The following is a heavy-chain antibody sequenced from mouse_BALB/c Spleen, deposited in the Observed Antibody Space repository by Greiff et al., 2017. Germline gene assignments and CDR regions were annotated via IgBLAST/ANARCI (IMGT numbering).Heavy chain of an antibody. CDR2: INPYNDGT. J-gene: IGHJ3*01. CDR1: GYTFTSYV. D-gene: IGHD2-4*01. V-gene: IGHV1-14*01. CDR3: ARGLYYDYSFAY. Sequence: QVEESGPELVKPGASVKMSCKASGYTFTSYVMHWVKQKPGQGLEWIGYINPYNDGTKYNEKFKGKATLTSDKSSSTAYMELSSLTSEDSAVYYCARGLYYDYSFAYWGQGTLVTVSA.